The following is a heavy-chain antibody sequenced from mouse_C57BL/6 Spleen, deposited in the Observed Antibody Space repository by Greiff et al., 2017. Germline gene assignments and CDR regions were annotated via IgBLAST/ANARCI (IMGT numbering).Heavy chain of an antibody. J-gene: IGHJ4*01. CDR3: ARRAYYSNYDYAMDY. V-gene: IGHV1-69*01. CDR2: IDPSDSYT. Sequence: QVQLQQPGAELVMPGASVKLSCKASGYTFTSYWMHWVKQRPGQGLEWIGEIDPSDSYTNYTQKFKGKSTLTVDKSSSTAYMQLSSLTSEDSAVYYCARRAYYSNYDYAMDYWGQGTSVTVSS. CDR1: GYTFTSYW. D-gene: IGHD2-5*01.